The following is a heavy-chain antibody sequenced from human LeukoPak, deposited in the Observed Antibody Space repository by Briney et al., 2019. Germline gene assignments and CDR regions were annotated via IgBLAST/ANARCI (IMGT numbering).Heavy chain of an antibody. J-gene: IGHJ1*01. CDR3: ARDFFRYGSDGPFGSFGF. D-gene: IGHD3-3*01. Sequence: GGSLRLSCAASGFTFDTYAVHWVRQAPGKGLEWVAFISHDGDNAFYADSVKGRLTISRDNSRNTVFLQMGSLRPDDTALYYCARDFFRYGSDGPFGSFGFWGQGSLVTVSS. CDR2: ISHDGDNA. CDR1: GFTFDTYA. V-gene: IGHV3-30*15.